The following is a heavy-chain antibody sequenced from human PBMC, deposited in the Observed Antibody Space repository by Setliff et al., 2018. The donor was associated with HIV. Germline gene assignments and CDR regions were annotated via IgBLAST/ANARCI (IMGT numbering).Heavy chain of an antibody. Sequence: GSLRLSCEASGFIFSSYWMSWVRQAPGKGLEWVANIKQDGSEKYYVDSVKGRFTISRDNAKKSLYLQMNSLRAEDTAMYYCARDNGAGGDNDYWGQGTLVTVSS. J-gene: IGHJ4*02. CDR1: GFIFSSYW. D-gene: IGHD2-21*02. V-gene: IGHV3-7*01. CDR2: IKQDGSEK. CDR3: ARDNGAGGDNDY.